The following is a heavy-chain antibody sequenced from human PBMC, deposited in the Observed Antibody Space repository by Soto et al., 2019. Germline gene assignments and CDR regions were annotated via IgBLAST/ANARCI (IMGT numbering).Heavy chain of an antibody. CDR3: AKLGTTAFYDSSANDF. CDR1: GFTFSRYA. Sequence: GGSLRLSCAASGFTFSRYARHWVRQAPGKGLEWVGFISFDGSNKNCADSVKGRFAISRDNSKNTLYLHMNSLRPEDTAVYYCAKLGTTAFYDSSANDFWGQGTLVTVSS. J-gene: IGHJ4*02. D-gene: IGHD3-22*01. V-gene: IGHV3-30*02. CDR2: ISFDGSNK.